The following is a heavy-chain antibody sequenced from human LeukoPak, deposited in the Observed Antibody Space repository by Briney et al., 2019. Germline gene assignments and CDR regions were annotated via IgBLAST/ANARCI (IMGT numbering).Heavy chain of an antibody. Sequence: PSQTLSLTCTVSGGSISSGGYSWSWIRQPPGKGLEWIGYIYHSGSTYYNPSLKSRVTISVDRSKNQFSLKLSSVTAADTAVYYCAREKRGDYEGFGFDYWGQGTLVTVSS. V-gene: IGHV4-30-2*01. CDR2: IYHSGST. D-gene: IGHD4-17*01. CDR1: GGSISSGGYS. CDR3: AREKRGDYEGFGFDY. J-gene: IGHJ4*02.